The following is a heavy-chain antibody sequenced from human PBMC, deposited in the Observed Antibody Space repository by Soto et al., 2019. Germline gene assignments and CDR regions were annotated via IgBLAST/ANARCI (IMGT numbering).Heavy chain of an antibody. CDR1: GFTFSSYA. D-gene: IGHD6-19*01. V-gene: IGHV3-30-3*01. CDR2: ISYDGSNK. Sequence: QVQLVESGGGVVQPGRSLRLSCAASGFTFSSYAMHWVRQAPGKGLEWVAVISYDGSNKYYADSVKGRFTISRDNSKNTLYLQRNSLRAEDTAVYYCARESSGWYLNYYYGMDVWGQGTTVTVSS. J-gene: IGHJ6*02. CDR3: ARESSGWYLNYYYGMDV.